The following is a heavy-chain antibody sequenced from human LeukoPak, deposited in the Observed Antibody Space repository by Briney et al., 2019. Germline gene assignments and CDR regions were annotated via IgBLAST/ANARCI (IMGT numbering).Heavy chain of an antibody. J-gene: IGHJ3*02. CDR2: IIPIFGTA. V-gene: IGHV1-69*05. Sequence: SVKVSCKASGGTFSSYAISWVRQAPGQGLEWMGGIIPIFGTANYAQKFQGRVTITTDESTSTAYMELSSLRSEDTAVYYCARAPIVVVPAAIQGSEDAFDIWGQGTMVTVSS. D-gene: IGHD2-2*02. CDR1: GGTFSSYA. CDR3: ARAPIVVVPAAIQGSEDAFDI.